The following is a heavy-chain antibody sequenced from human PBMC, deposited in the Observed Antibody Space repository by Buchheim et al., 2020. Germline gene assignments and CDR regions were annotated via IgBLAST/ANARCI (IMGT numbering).Heavy chain of an antibody. J-gene: IGHJ6*02. CDR1: GFTFSSYG. V-gene: IGHV3-30*03. Sequence: QVQLVESGGGVVQPGRSLRLSCAASGFTFSSYGMHWVRQAPGKGLEWVAVISYDGSNKYYADSVKGRFTISRDNAKNSLYLQMNSLRAEDTAVYYCARVGNYGDYFVTYYYYGMDVWGQGTT. D-gene: IGHD4-17*01. CDR3: ARVGNYGDYFVTYYYYGMDV. CDR2: ISYDGSNK.